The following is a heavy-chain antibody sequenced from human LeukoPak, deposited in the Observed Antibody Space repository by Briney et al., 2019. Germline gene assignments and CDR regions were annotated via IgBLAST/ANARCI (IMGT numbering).Heavy chain of an antibody. Sequence: GGSLRLSCAASGFTFSSYSMNWVRQAPGKGLEWVSSISSSSSYIYYADSVKGRFTISRDNAKNSLYLQMNSLRAEDTAVYYCARAGHSSSGFDYWGQGTLVTVSS. V-gene: IGHV3-21*01. D-gene: IGHD6-6*01. CDR3: ARAGHSSSGFDY. J-gene: IGHJ4*02. CDR1: GFTFSSYS. CDR2: ISSSSSYI.